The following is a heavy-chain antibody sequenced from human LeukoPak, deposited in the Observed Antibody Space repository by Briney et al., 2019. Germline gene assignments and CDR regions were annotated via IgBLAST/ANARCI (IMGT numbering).Heavy chain of an antibody. J-gene: IGHJ6*03. CDR2: IYYSGST. D-gene: IGHD3-10*02. CDR3: ARDVPYYYMDV. V-gene: IGHV4-59*02. Sequence: PSETLSLTCTVSGASVTDYYWSWIRQSPGKGLEWIGYIYYSGSTNYNPSLKSRVTISVDTSKNQFSLKLSSVTAADTAVYYCARDVPYYYMDVWGKGTTVTVSS. CDR1: GASVTDYY.